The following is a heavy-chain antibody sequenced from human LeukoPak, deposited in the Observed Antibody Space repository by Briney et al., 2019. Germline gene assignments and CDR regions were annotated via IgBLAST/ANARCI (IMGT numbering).Heavy chain of an antibody. CDR1: GFTFSSCS. CDR3: ARGPWSYGMDV. CDR2: ISSSGSTI. J-gene: IGHJ6*02. D-gene: IGHD2-8*01. V-gene: IGHV3-48*04. Sequence: AGGSLRLSCAASGFTFSSCSMNWARQAPGKGLEWVSYISSSGSTIYYADSVKGRFTISRDNAKNSLYLQMNSLRAEDTAVYYCARGPWSYGMDVWGQGTTVTVSS.